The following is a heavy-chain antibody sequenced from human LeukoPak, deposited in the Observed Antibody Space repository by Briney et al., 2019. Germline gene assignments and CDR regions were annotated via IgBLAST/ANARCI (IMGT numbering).Heavy chain of an antibody. J-gene: IGHJ4*02. CDR1: GFTFTNYW. Sequence: GGSLRLSCAASGFTFTNYWMHWVRQIPGKGLVWVSHINNDGTNTFYADSVRGRFTISRDTVRNTVYLQMNSLRAEDTALYYCARDGSYDYWGQGTLVIVSS. CDR3: ARDGSYDY. CDR2: INNDGTNT. V-gene: IGHV3-74*01.